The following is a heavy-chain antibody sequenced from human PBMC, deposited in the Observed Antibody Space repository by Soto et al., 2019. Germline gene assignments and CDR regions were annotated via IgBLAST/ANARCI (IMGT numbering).Heavy chain of an antibody. CDR2: TYYRSKWYN. CDR1: GDSVSSNSAA. Sequence: SQTLSLTCAISGDSVSSNSAAWNWIRQSPSRGLEWLGRTYYRSKWYNDYAVSVKSRITISPDTSKNQFSLQLNSVTPEDTAVYYCASDPVYSCYDYPEEKNTGFDPWGQGTLVTVSS. J-gene: IGHJ5*02. CDR3: ASDPVYSCYDYPEEKNTGFDP. V-gene: IGHV6-1*01. D-gene: IGHD5-12*01.